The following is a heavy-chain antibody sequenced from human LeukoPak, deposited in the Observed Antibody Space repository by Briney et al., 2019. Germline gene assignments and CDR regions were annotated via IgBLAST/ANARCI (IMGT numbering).Heavy chain of an antibody. J-gene: IGHJ4*02. D-gene: IGHD2-15*01. V-gene: IGHV1-69*04. Sequence: SVKVSYKASGGTFSSYAISWVRQAPGQGLEWMGRIIPIFVIANYAQKFQGRVTITADKSTSTAYMELSSLRSEDTAVYYCARTIPPYCSGGSCYSGLYYFDYWGQGTLVTVSS. CDR3: ARTIPPYCSGGSCYSGLYYFDY. CDR2: IIPIFVIA. CDR1: GGTFSSYA.